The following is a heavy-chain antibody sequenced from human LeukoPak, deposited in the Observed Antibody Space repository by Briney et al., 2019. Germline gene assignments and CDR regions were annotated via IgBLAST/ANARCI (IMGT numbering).Heavy chain of an antibody. J-gene: IGHJ6*03. Sequence: PGGSLRLSCTGFGFILGDYGLSWVRQAPGKGLEWVGFIRKRLDGGTTEYAASVKGRFTISRDDSKSIAYLQMNSLEAEDTAVYYCTRAEGYYGSGTPPVYYYYMDVWGKGTTVTISS. CDR1: GFILGDYG. V-gene: IGHV3-49*04. CDR2: IRKRLDGGTT. CDR3: TRAEGYYGSGTPPVYYYYMDV. D-gene: IGHD3-10*01.